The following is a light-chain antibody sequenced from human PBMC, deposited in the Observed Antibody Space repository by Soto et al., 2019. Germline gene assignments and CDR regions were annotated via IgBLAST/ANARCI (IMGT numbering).Light chain of an antibody. V-gene: IGLV1-40*01. CDR1: SSNIGAGYD. Sequence: QSALTQPPSVSGAPGQRVTISCTGSSSNIGAGYDVHWYQQLPGTAPKLLIYGNSNRPSGVPDRFSGSKSGTSASLAITGLQAEDEADYYCQSYDSSLSVPWVFGGGTQLTVL. J-gene: IGLJ3*02. CDR2: GNS. CDR3: QSYDSSLSVPWV.